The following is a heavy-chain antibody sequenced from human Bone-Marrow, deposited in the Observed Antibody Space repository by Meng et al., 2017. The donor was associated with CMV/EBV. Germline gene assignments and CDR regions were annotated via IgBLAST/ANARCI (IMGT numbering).Heavy chain of an antibody. CDR1: GFSFSSYL. D-gene: IGHD5-18*01. Sequence: GESLKISCAASGFSFSSYLMTWVRQAPGKGLEWVSLIYSGGGNIQYADSVKGRFTISRDNSQNTLYLQMDSLRVEDTAVYYCASLYSYHYLIYWGQRTLVTVSS. V-gene: IGHV3-23*03. CDR2: IYSGGGNI. J-gene: IGHJ4*02. CDR3: ASLYSYHYLIY.